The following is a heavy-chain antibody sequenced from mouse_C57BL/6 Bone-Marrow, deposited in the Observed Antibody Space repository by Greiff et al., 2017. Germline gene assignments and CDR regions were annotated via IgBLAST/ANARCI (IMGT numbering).Heavy chain of an antibody. D-gene: IGHD2-1*01. J-gene: IGHJ1*03. Sequence: EVKLMESGGGLVQPGGSLKLSCAASGFTFSDYYMYWVRQTPEKRLEWVAYISNGGGSTYYPDTVKGRFTISRDNAKNTLYLQMSRLKSEDTAMYYCARYGNYSYWYFDVWGTGTTVTVSS. CDR1: GFTFSDYY. CDR2: ISNGGGST. CDR3: ARYGNYSYWYFDV. V-gene: IGHV5-12*01.